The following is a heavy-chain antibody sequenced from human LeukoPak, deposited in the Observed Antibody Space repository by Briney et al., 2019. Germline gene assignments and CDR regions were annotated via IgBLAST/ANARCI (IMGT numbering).Heavy chain of an antibody. CDR3: ARVHSSPIYYMDV. V-gene: IGHV4-34*01. D-gene: IGHD6-13*01. J-gene: IGHJ6*03. Sequence: PSETLSLTCAVYGGSFSGYYWSWIRQPPGKGLGWIGEINHSGSHSYDPSLKSRVTISVDTSKNQFSLKLSSVTAADTAVYYCARVHSSPIYYMDVWGKGTTVTVSS. CDR2: INHSGSH. CDR1: GGSFSGYY.